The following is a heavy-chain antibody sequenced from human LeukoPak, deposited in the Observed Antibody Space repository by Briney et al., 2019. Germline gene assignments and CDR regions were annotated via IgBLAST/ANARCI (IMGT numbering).Heavy chain of an antibody. CDR3: ARTYSSSWMDY. Sequence: SQTLSLTCTVSGGSISSGGYYWSWIRQHPGKGLEWIGYIYYSGSTYYNPSLKSRVTIPVDTSKNQFSLKLSSVTAADTAVYYCARTYSSSWMDYWGQGTLVTVSS. CDR2: IYYSGST. D-gene: IGHD6-13*01. V-gene: IGHV4-31*03. J-gene: IGHJ4*02. CDR1: GGSISSGGYY.